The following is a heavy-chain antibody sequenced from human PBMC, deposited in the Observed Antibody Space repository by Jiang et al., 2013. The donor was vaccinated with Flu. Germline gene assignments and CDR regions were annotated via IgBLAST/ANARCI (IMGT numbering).Heavy chain of an antibody. CDR2: IYYSGST. Sequence: SLTCTVSGGSISSYYWSWIRQPPGKGLEWIGYIYYSGSTNYNPSLKSRVTISVDTSKNQFSLKLSSVTAADTAVYYCARVVINYGDYIIDYWGQGTLVTVSS. V-gene: IGHV4-59*01. CDR3: ARVVINYGDYIIDY. D-gene: IGHD4-17*01. J-gene: IGHJ4*02. CDR1: GGSISSYY.